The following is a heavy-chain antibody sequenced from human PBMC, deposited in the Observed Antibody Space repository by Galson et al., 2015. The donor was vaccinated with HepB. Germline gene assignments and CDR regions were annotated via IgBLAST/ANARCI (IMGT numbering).Heavy chain of an antibody. CDR1: GFTFSSYG. D-gene: IGHD3-9*01. CDR3: AKAMGRYFDPVYYYYYGMDV. V-gene: IGHV3-30*02. CDR2: IRYDGSNK. J-gene: IGHJ6*02. Sequence: SLRLSCAASGFTFSSYGMHWVRQAPGKGLEWVAFIRYDGSNKYYADSVKGRFTISRDNSKNTLYLQMNSLRAEDTAVYYCAKAMGRYFDPVYYYYYGMDVWGQGTTVTVSS.